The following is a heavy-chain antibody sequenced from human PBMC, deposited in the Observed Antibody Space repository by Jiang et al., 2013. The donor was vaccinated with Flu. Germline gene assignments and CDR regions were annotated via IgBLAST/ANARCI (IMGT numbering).Heavy chain of an antibody. V-gene: IGHV3-74*01. CDR3: VRGINDHDTS. Sequence: VQLVESGGGLVQPGGSLRLSCAASGFTFSSYWMHWVRQAAGKGLVWVSRIKSDGSRTSYADSVKGRYTISRDNAKNTLYLQMNSLRAEDTAVYYCVRGINDHDTSWGQGTLVTVSS. D-gene: IGHD3-22*01. J-gene: IGHJ4*02. CDR2: IKSDGSRT. CDR1: GFTFSSYW.